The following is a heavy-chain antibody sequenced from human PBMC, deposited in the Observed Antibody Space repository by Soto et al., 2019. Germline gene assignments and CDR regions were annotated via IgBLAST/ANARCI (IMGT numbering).Heavy chain of an antibody. CDR1: GDSFSRST. Sequence: QVQLVQSGAEVKRPGSSVKVSCKASGDSFSRSTFSWVRQAPGQGLEWMGRFIPMLDITNYAQTFQGRVTITADKSTSTAYMDLRGLKSEDTAVYYCASLYDDTSGKFDSWGQGTLVTVSS. D-gene: IGHD3-22*01. CDR2: FIPMLDIT. V-gene: IGHV1-69*02. CDR3: ASLYDDTSGKFDS. J-gene: IGHJ4*02.